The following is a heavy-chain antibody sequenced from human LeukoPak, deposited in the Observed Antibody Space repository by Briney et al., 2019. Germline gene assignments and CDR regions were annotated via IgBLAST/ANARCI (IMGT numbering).Heavy chain of an antibody. CDR1: GYTFTGYY. CDR3: ATVVRGYKYIY. Sequence: GASVKVSCTASGYTFTGYYMHWVRQAPGQGLEWMGWINPNSGGTNYAQKFQGRVTMTEDTSTDTAYMELSSLRSEDTAVYYCATVVRGYKYIYWGQGTLVTVSS. J-gene: IGHJ4*02. CDR2: INPNSGGT. D-gene: IGHD5-18*01. V-gene: IGHV1-2*02.